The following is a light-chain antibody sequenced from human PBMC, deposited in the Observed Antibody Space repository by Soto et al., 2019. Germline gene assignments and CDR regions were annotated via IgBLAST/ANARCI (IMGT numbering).Light chain of an antibody. Sequence: DIRMTQSPSTLSASVGGRVTITSRASDRVSPWLAWYQQKPGKAPKLLIYRTSSLQNGVPARFSGRGSGTDFFLTISNLQPDDFATYYCQQYSISSTFGQGTRVELK. CDR2: RTS. J-gene: IGKJ1*01. CDR1: DRVSPW. V-gene: IGKV1-5*03. CDR3: QQYSISST.